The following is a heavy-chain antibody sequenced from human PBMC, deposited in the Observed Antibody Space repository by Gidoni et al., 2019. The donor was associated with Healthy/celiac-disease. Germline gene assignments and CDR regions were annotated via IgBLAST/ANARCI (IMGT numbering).Heavy chain of an antibody. Sequence: QVQLVQSGAEVKKPGSSVKVSCKASGGTFSSYTISWVRQAPGQWLEWMGRIIPILGIANYAQKFQGRVTITADKSTSTAYMELSSLRSEDTAVYYCARREGGLRSWFDPWGQGTLVTVSS. CDR2: IIPILGIA. J-gene: IGHJ5*02. V-gene: IGHV1-69*02. D-gene: IGHD5-12*01. CDR1: GGTFSSYT. CDR3: ARREGGLRSWFDP.